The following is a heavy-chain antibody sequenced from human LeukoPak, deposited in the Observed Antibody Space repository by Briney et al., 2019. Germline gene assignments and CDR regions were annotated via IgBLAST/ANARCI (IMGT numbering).Heavy chain of an antibody. V-gene: IGHV3-15*01. CDR3: TTKTYYDFWSGYSGWFDP. Sequence: PGGSLRLSGAVSGFTFSNAWMSWVRQAPGKGLEWVGRIKSKTDGGTTDYAAPVKGRFTISRDDSKNTLYLQINSLKTEDTAVYYCTTKTYYDFWSGYSGWFDPWGQGTLVTVSS. D-gene: IGHD3-3*01. J-gene: IGHJ5*02. CDR1: GFTFSNAW. CDR2: IKSKTDGGTT.